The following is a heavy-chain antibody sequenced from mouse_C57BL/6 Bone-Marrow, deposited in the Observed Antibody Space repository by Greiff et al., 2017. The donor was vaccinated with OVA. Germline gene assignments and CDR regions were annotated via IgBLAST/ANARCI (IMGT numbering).Heavy chain of an antibody. J-gene: IGHJ2*01. V-gene: IGHV3-6*01. CDR2: ISYDGSN. CDR3: ARGGVLGRFDD. CDR1: GYSITSGYY. Sequence: ESGPGLVKPSQSLSLTCSVTGYSITSGYYWNWIRQFPGNKLEWMGYISYDGSNNYNPSLKNRISITRDTSKNQFFLKLNSVTTEDTATYYCARGGVLGRFDDWGQGTTLTVSS. D-gene: IGHD4-1*01.